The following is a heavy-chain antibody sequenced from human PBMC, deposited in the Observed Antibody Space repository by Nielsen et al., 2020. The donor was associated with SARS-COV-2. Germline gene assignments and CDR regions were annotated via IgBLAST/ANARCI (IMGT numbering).Heavy chain of an antibody. V-gene: IGHV3-23*01. CDR2: ISGGGST. CDR3: ASEVGGSYRDFDY. D-gene: IGHD3-16*02. J-gene: IGHJ4*02. Sequence: GESLKISCVGPGFIFSSYTMHWVRQAPGKGLEWVSGISGGGSTFYAESVRGRFTVSRENFRNTLYLEMNSLRVEDTALYYCASEVGGSYRDFDYWGQGILVTVSS. CDR1: GFIFSSYT.